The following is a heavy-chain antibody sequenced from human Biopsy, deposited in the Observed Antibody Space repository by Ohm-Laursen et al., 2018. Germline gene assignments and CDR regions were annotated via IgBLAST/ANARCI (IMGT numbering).Heavy chain of an antibody. D-gene: IGHD2-2*01. CDR2: IDPNSGGT. CDR1: GYTFTGYY. Sequence: ESSVKVSCKASGYTFTGYYLHWVRQAPGQGLEWMGWIDPNSGGTNYAQNFQGRVTMTRDTSISTAYMELSRLRSDDTAVYFCAGDPHYQPLPDDYWGQGTLVTVSS. CDR3: AGDPHYQPLPDDY. J-gene: IGHJ4*02. V-gene: IGHV1-2*02.